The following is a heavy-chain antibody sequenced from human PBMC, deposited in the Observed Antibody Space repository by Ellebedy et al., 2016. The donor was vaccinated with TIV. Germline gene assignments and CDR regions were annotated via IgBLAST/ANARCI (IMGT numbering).Heavy chain of an antibody. Sequence: GESLKISCAASGFTFTTYAVQWVRQAPGKGLEWVSVISFDGNNKYYADSVKGRFTISRDNSKNILYLQMNSLRPEDTGVYYCTRDLTLFRIVTAPGGYFDYWGQGTLVTVSS. CDR3: TRDLTLFRIVTAPGGYFDY. J-gene: IGHJ4*02. CDR2: ISFDGNNK. D-gene: IGHD2-21*02. CDR1: GFTFTTYA. V-gene: IGHV3-30-3*01.